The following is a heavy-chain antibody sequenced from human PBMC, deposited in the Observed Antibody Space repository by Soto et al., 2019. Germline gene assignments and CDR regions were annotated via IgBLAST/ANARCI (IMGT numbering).Heavy chain of an antibody. CDR1: VFTFSSYW. D-gene: IGHD6-19*01. V-gene: IGHV3-7*01. CDR3: ARDRGSGLYRAGSDY. CDR2: IYPGGSEK. J-gene: IGHJ4*02. Sequence: EVQLVESGGGLVQPGGSMRLSCTASVFTFSSYWMTWVRQAPGKRLEWVANIYPGGSEKYYVESVKGRFTISRDNTRNSLSLQMNSLRAEDTAVYFCARDRGSGLYRAGSDYWGQGTQVTVSS.